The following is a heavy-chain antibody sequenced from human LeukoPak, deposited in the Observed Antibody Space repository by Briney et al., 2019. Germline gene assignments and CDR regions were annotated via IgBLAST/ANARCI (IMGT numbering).Heavy chain of an antibody. CDR3: STLTSRGLSDS. D-gene: IGHD1-20*01. Sequence: GGSLRLSCAASGFTFTNAWMNWVRQAPGKGLEWVGRIKSRADGETIDYAAPVKGRFTFSGDDSKNMLYLQMNSLKSEDTAVYYCSTLTSRGLSDSWGQGTLVTVSS. J-gene: IGHJ4*02. V-gene: IGHV3-15*07. CDR1: GFTFTNAW. CDR2: IKSRADGETI.